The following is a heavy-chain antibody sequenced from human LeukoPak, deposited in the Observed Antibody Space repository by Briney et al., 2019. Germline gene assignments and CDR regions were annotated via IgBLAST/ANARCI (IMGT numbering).Heavy chain of an antibody. CDR1: GFTFSRYG. CDR3: AREDPGATYDY. D-gene: IGHD7-27*01. J-gene: IGHJ4*02. CDR2: LHGSGSPT. V-gene: IGHV3-23*01. Sequence: GGSLRLSCVGSGFTFSRYGMAWVRQAPGKGLEWVSSLHGSGSPTYYTDPVKGRFTISRDNSKNTLYLQMNSLRVEDTATYYCAREDPGATYDYWGQGTLVIVSS.